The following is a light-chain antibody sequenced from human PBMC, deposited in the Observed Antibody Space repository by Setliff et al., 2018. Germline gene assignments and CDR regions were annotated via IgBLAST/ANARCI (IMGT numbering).Light chain of an antibody. CDR1: YSDIGGHDR. CDR3: GSFSSTTTFYV. V-gene: IGLV2-18*02. Sequence: QSALTQPPSVSGSPGQSVTISCTGTYSDIGGHDRVSWYQQPPGAAPKLIIYEVFHRPSGVPVRFSGSKSGVTASLTLSGLQAEDEADYFCGSFSSTTTFYVFGPGTKVTVL. CDR2: EVF. J-gene: IGLJ1*01.